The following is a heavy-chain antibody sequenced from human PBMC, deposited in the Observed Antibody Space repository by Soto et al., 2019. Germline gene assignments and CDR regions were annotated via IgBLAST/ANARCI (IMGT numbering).Heavy chain of an antibody. J-gene: IGHJ4*02. D-gene: IGHD5-18*01. CDR3: ASGIQLWLRRINNGYSG. CDR2: IIPMFGTA. Sequence: QVQLVQSGAEVKKPESSVKVSCKAPGGTFSTYAISWVRQAPGQGLGWMGGIIPMFGTANYAQRFQDRVTITADEPTNTAYMELSSLRSEDTAVYFCASGIQLWLRRINNGYSGWGQGTLVTVSS. CDR1: GGTFSTYA. V-gene: IGHV1-69*12.